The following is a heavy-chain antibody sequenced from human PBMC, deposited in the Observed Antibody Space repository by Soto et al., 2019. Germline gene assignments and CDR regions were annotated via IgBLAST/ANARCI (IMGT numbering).Heavy chain of an antibody. D-gene: IGHD5-12*01. CDR3: ACSGYDFDY. Sequence: SSETLSLTCAVYGGSFSGYYWSWIRQPPGKGLEWIGEINHSGSTNYNPSLKSRVTISVDTSKNQFSLKLSSVTAADTAVYYCACSGYDFDYWGQGTLVTVSS. CDR2: INHSGST. V-gene: IGHV4-34*01. J-gene: IGHJ4*02. CDR1: GGSFSGYY.